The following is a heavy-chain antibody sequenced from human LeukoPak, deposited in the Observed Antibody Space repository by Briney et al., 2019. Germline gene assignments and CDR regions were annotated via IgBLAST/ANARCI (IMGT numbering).Heavy chain of an antibody. J-gene: IGHJ5*02. CDR2: TFFSGST. CDR3: TKGDYSDAHWFDP. D-gene: IGHD4-17*01. CDR1: GASISSGDYY. V-gene: IGHV4-30-4*01. Sequence: SQTLSLTCTVSGASISSGDYYWRWIRQPPGKGLEWIAYTFFSGSTYYNPSLKSRFTISVDTSKNQFSRKLRSVTAAETAGYYCTKGDYSDAHWFDPWGQGTLVTVSS.